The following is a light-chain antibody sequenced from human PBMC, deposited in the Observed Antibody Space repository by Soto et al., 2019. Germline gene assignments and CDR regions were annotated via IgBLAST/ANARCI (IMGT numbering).Light chain of an antibody. V-gene: IGKV3-20*01. CDR3: QQYGFEPLT. CDR1: QNIRSNY. J-gene: IGKJ4*01. CDR2: GSS. Sequence: ELVLTQSPGTLSLSVGQRATLSCRASQNIRSNYVAWYQQKPGQAPRLLIFGSSSTATGIPDRFSASGSGTDFTLNISRLEPEDSAVYYCQQYGFEPLTFGGGTRVEI.